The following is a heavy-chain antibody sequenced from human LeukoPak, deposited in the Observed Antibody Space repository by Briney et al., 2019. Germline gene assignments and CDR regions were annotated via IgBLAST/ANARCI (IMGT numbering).Heavy chain of an antibody. V-gene: IGHV4-59*01. CDR1: GGSISSYY. CDR2: IYYSGST. Sequence: SETLSLTCTVSGGSISSYYWSWIRQPTGQGREWIGFIYYSGSTNYTPPLKSPVTITVDTSKNQDSLKLSSVTAADTAVYYCARVPAALDFLSGYYMDYYYGMDVWGQGTTVTVSS. CDR3: ARVPAALDFLSGYYMDYYYGMDV. J-gene: IGHJ6*02. D-gene: IGHD3-3*01.